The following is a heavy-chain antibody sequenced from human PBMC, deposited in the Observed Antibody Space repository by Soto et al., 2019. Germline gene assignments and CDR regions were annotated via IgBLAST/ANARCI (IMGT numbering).Heavy chain of an antibody. CDR3: ARVRLTMVRGVIITAKYFQH. Sequence: SETLSLTCAVYGGSFSGYYWSWIRQPPGKGLEWIGEINHSGSTNYNPSLKSRVTISVDTSKNQFSLKLSSVTAADTAVYYCARVRLTMVRGVIITAKYFQHWGQGTLVTVSS. CDR1: GGSFSGYY. V-gene: IGHV4-34*01. CDR2: INHSGST. D-gene: IGHD3-10*01. J-gene: IGHJ1*01.